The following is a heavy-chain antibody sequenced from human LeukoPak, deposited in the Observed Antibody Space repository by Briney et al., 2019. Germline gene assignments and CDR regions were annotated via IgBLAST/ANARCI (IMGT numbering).Heavy chain of an antibody. CDR3: ARDPFCSSSTGCYFEDWFDP. CDR2: ITWNGDKT. D-gene: IGHD2-2*01. CDR1: GFKFDDYD. V-gene: IGHV3-20*04. Sequence: PGGSLRLSCTASGFKFDDYDMSWVRQVPGKGLEWVSGITWNGDKTGYADSVRGRCAISRDNTKKSLYLQMSSLRAEDTALYYCARDPFCSSSTGCYFEDWFDPWGPGTLVTVSS. J-gene: IGHJ5*02.